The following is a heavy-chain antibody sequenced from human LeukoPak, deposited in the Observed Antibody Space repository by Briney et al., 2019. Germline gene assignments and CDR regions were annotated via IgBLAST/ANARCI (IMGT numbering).Heavy chain of an antibody. CDR1: GGSISSYY. CDR3: AIGIGYSYGYYFDY. D-gene: IGHD5-18*01. J-gene: IGHJ4*02. CDR2: IYYSGST. V-gene: IGHV4-59*01. Sequence: KPSETLSLTCTVSGGSISSYYWSWVRQPPGKGLEWIGYIYYSGSTNYNPSLKSRVTISVDTSKNQFSLKLSSVTAADTAVYYCAIGIGYSYGYYFDYWGQGTLVTVSS.